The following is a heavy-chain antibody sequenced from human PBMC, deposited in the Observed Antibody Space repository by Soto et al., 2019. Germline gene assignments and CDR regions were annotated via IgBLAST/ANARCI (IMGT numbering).Heavy chain of an antibody. CDR2: LSPSYPYT. V-gene: IGHV3-21*03. J-gene: IGHJ4*02. D-gene: IGHD1-7*01. Sequence: PGGSLRLSCAASGFDFSTFGMNWVRQAPGKGLEWVSFLSPSYPYTSYADSVKGRFTISGDNAKNSVSLQMNSLRADDTGVYYCAGWNYDYWGQGTQVTVSS. CDR3: AGWNYDY. CDR1: GFDFSTFG.